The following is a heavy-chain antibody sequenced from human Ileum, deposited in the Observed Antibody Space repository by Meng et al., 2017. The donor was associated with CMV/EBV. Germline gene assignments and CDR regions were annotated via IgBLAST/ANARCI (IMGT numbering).Heavy chain of an antibody. CDR3: ARYCSSTSCYGGNWFDP. Sequence: GESLMISCAASGFTFSSYSMNWVRQAPGKGLEWVSSISSSSSYIYYADSVKGRFTISRDNAKNSLYLQMNSLRAEDTAVYYCARYCSSTSCYGGNWFDPWGQGTLVTVSS. D-gene: IGHD2-2*01. V-gene: IGHV3-21*01. J-gene: IGHJ5*02. CDR1: GFTFSSYS. CDR2: ISSSSSYI.